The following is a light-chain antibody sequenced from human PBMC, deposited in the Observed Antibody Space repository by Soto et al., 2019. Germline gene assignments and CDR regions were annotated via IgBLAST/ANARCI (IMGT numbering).Light chain of an antibody. CDR3: QQSYSAPYT. CDR2: AAS. V-gene: IGKV1-39*01. J-gene: IGKJ2*01. CDR1: QRVTSF. Sequence: DIQMTQSPSSLSASVGDRVIITCRASQRVTSFINWYRQSPGKAPELLIFAASTLHSWVPSRFSGSGSGTDFTLTITSLHPGDIGVYFCQQSYSAPYTFGQGTKLAIK.